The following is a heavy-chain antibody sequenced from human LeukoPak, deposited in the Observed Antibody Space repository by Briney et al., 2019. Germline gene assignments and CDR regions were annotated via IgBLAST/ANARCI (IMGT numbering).Heavy chain of an antibody. V-gene: IGHV4-39*01. CDR2: IHYSGST. CDR3: SRLRRALFYFDY. CDR1: GGSISNNDYF. Sequence: SETLSLTCTVSGGSISNNDYFWGWIRQPPGKGLGWIASIHYSGSTYYNPSLKNRVTISVDTSANQFSLKVNSVTAADTAVYYCSRLRRALFYFDYWGQGTLVTVSS. J-gene: IGHJ4*02. D-gene: IGHD2-15*01.